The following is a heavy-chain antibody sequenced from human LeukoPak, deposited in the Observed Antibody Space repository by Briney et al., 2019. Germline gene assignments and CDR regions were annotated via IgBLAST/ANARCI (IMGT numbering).Heavy chain of an antibody. J-gene: IGHJ4*02. CDR1: GGSFSGYY. CDR2: INHSGST. Sequence: SETLSLTCAVYGGSFSGYYWSWIRQPPGKGLEWIGEINHSGSTNYNPSLKSRVTISVDTSKNQFSLKLSSVTAADTAVYYCARGKAYYHGSGSYGPPFDYWGQGTLVTVSS. V-gene: IGHV4-34*01. D-gene: IGHD3-10*01. CDR3: ARGKAYYHGSGSYGPPFDY.